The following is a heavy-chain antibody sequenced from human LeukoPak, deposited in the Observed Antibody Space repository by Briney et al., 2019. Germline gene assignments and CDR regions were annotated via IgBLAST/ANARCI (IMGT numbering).Heavy chain of an antibody. CDR2: IYASGST. CDR3: ARGSNSGWRSLDY. CDR1: GDSICGYY. J-gene: IGHJ4*02. Sequence: PSETLSLTCTVSGDSICGYYWSWIRQPAGKGLEWIGRIYASGSTNYNPSLRSRVTMSVDTSKSQFSLTLSSVTAADTAVYYCARGSNSGWRSLDYWGQGALVTVSS. V-gene: IGHV4-4*07. D-gene: IGHD6-19*01.